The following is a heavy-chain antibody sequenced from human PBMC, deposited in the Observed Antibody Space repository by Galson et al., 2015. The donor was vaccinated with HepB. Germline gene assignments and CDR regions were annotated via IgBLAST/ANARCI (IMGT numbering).Heavy chain of an antibody. CDR2: IIPIFGTA. J-gene: IGHJ3*02. CDR3: ARGRITMVQGWVFDI. V-gene: IGHV1-69*13. D-gene: IGHD3-10*01. CDR1: GGTFSSYA. Sequence: SVKVSCKASGGTFSSYAISWVRQAPGQGLEWMGGIIPIFGTANYAQKFQGRVTITADESTSTAYMELSSVTAADTAVYYCARGRITMVQGWVFDIWGQGTMVTVSS.